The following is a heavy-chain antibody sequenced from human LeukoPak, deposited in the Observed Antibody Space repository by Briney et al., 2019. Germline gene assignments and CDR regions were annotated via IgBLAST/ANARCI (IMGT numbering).Heavy chain of an antibody. CDR2: INPSGST. J-gene: IGHJ3*01. V-gene: IGHV4-34*01. CDR3: ARPDPGREAPHGV. CDR1: GGSFGSYY. Sequence: SETPSLTCAVYGGSFGSYYWSWIRQSPEKGLEWIGEINPSGSTNYNPSLESRVTITADTSKNQFSLNLTSVTAADTAVYYCARPDPGREAPHGVWGQGTRVTVSS. D-gene: IGHD1-26*01.